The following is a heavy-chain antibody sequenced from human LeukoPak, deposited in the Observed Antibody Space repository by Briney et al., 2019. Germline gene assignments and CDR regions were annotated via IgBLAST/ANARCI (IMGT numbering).Heavy chain of an antibody. J-gene: IGHJ2*01. V-gene: IGHV4-59*08. CDR3: ARQNKINWGDYWYFDL. CDR1: GASINNNF. CDR2: IYSSGSA. D-gene: IGHD7-27*01. Sequence: SETLSLTCTVSGASINNNFWTWIRQPPGKGLEWIGYIYSSGSANYNPSLESRVIISGDTSKNQISLNLTSVTAADTAVYYCARQNKINWGDYWYFDLWGRGTLVTVSS.